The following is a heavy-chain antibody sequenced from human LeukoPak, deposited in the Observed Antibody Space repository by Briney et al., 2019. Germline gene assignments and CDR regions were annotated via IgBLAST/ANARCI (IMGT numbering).Heavy chain of an antibody. V-gene: IGHV1-18*01. Sequence: GASVRVSCKDSGYSFTNYGVNWVRQAPGQGVEWLGWISGYTGNTDYAQTFHGRVTITTDTSTTTAYMESRSLRSDDTAVYYCARAPRVASTGRFDYWGQGTLVTVSS. CDR3: ARAPRVASTGRFDY. D-gene: IGHD6-13*01. J-gene: IGHJ4*02. CDR2: ISGYTGNT. CDR1: GYSFTNYG.